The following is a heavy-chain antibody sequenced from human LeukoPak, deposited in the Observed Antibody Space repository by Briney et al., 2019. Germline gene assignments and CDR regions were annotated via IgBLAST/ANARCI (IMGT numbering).Heavy chain of an antibody. CDR3: ARGRQRDDAFDI. Sequence: SETLSFTCTVSGGSISSGGYYWSWIRQHPGKGLEWIGYMYYSGSTYYNPSLKSRVTISVDTSKNQFSLKLSSVTAADTAVYYCARGRQRDDAFDIWGQGTLVTVSS. V-gene: IGHV4-31*03. CDR1: GGSISSGGYY. J-gene: IGHJ3*02. D-gene: IGHD2-2*01. CDR2: MYYSGST.